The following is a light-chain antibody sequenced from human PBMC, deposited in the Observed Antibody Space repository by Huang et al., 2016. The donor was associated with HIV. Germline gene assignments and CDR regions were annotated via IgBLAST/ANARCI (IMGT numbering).Light chain of an antibody. V-gene: IGKV2-29*02. CDR2: ELS. J-gene: IGKJ2*01. CDR3: MQGIQLPYT. Sequence: DIVMTQTPLSLSVTPGQPASISCKSSQGLLYREKIYLYWYLQKPGQSPQLLIYELSNRFSGVPDRFSGNGSPTDFTLKISRVETEDVGVYYCMQGIQLPYTFGQGTRLEIK. CDR1: QGLLYREKIY.